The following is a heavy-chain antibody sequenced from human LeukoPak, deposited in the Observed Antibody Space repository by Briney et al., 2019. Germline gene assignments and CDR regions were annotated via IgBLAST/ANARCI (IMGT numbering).Heavy chain of an antibody. CDR3: ASDDYGSGSQFDY. V-gene: IGHV1-2*02. D-gene: IGHD3-10*01. J-gene: IGHJ4*02. Sequence: ASVKVSCKSSGYTFTGYYMHWVRQAPAQGLEWMGWINPNSGGTNYAQKFQGRVTMTRDTSISTAYMELSRLRSDDTAVYYCASDDYGSGSQFDYWGQGTLVTVSS. CDR1: GYTFTGYY. CDR2: INPNSGGT.